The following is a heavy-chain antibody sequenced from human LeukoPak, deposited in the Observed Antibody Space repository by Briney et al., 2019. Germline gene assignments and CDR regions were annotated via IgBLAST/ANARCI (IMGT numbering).Heavy chain of an antibody. D-gene: IGHD6-13*01. CDR2: IYYSGST. CDR1: GGSISSYY. J-gene: IGHJ4*02. V-gene: IGHV4-59*01. CDR3: ASNIAGAVFDY. Sequence: PSETLSLTCTVPGGSISSYYWSWIRQPPGKGLEWIGYIYYSGSTNYNPSLKSRVTISVDTSKNQFSLKLSSVTGADTAVYYCASNIAGAVFDYWGQGTLVTVSS.